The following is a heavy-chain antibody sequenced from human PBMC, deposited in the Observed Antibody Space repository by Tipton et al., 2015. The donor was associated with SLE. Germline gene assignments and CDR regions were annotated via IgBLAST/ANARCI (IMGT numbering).Heavy chain of an antibody. Sequence: SLRLSCAASGFTFSTNAMSWVRQAPGKGLEWVSSTIDGGTTYYTDSVKGRFTISRDNSKNTLYLQMNSLRAEDTAVYYCAKRPVTTATVYFDYWGQGTLVTVSS. CDR3: AKRPVTTATVYFDY. J-gene: IGHJ4*02. CDR1: GFTFSTNA. D-gene: IGHD4-17*01. CDR2: TIDGGTT. V-gene: IGHV3-23*01.